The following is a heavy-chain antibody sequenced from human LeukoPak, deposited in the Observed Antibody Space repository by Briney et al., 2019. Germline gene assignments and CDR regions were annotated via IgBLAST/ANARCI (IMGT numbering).Heavy chain of an antibody. V-gene: IGHV3-21*01. CDR3: ARGGYDFRSGYYN. CDR2: ISSSSSYI. D-gene: IGHD3-3*01. Sequence: PGGSLRLSCTASGFTFSTYSMNWVRQAPGKGLEWVSSISSSSSYIYYADSVKGRFTISRDNAKNSLYLQMNSLRAEDTAVYYCARGGYDFRSGYYNWGQGTLVTVSS. CDR1: GFTFSTYS. J-gene: IGHJ4*02.